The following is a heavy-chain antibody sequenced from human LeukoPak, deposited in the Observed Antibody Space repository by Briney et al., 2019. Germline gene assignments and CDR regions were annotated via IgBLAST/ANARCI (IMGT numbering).Heavy chain of an antibody. V-gene: IGHV3-11*01. Sequence: GGSLRLSCAASGFTFSDYYMNWVRQAPGKGLEWVSYISGSGSTMYYADFVKGRFTISRDNAKNSLYLQMNSLRAEDTAVYYCARTGAGESFDYWGQGTLVTVSS. CDR1: GFTFSDYY. J-gene: IGHJ4*02. CDR3: ARTGAGESFDY. CDR2: ISGSGSTM. D-gene: IGHD1-26*01.